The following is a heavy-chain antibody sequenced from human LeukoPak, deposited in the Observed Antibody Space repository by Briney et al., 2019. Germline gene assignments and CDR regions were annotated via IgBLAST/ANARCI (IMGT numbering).Heavy chain of an antibody. CDR1: GYTFTGYY. D-gene: IGHD3-3*01. J-gene: IGHJ5*02. CDR2: INSNRGGT. Sequence: GASVKVSCTASGYTFTGYYMHWVRQAPGQGLEWMGWINSNRGGTNYAQKLQASVTTTRDTSISTAYMELSTLRSDDTAVYYCATGRSITICGVVTRRYNWFDPWGQGTLVTVSS. CDR3: ATGRSITICGVVTRRYNWFDP. V-gene: IGHV1-2*02.